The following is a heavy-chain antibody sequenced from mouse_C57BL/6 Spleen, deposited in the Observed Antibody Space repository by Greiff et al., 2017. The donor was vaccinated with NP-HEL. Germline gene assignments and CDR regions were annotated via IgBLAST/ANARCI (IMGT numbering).Heavy chain of an antibody. CDR2: IYTGGGYT. CDR3: ARRGGGNYVLPGYFDV. Sequence: QVQLQQSGAELVRPGTSVKMSCKASGYTFTNYWIGWAKQRPGHGLEWIGDIYTGGGYTNYNEKFKGKATLTADKSSSTAYMQFSSLTSEDSAIYYCARRGGGNYVLPGYFDVWGTGTTVTVSS. J-gene: IGHJ1*03. D-gene: IGHD2-1*01. CDR1: GYTFTNYW. V-gene: IGHV1-63*01.